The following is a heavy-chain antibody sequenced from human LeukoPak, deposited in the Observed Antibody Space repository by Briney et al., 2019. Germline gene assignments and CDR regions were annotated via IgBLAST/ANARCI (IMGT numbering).Heavy chain of an antibody. D-gene: IGHD2-2*01. J-gene: IGHJ1*01. CDR1: GFTFSNAW. CDR3: TARYCRSTSCYGEYFQR. Sequence: GGSLRLSCAASGFTFSNAWMSWVRQAPGKGLEWVGRIKSKTDGGTTDYAAPVKGRFTISRDDSKNTLYLQMNSPKTEDTAVYYCTARYCRSTSCYGEYFQRWGQGTLVTVSS. V-gene: IGHV3-15*01. CDR2: IKSKTDGGTT.